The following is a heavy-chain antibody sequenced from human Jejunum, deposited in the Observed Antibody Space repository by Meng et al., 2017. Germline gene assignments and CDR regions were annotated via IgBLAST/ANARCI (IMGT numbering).Heavy chain of an antibody. CDR2: INAGNGDT. Sequence: QVQLVQSGAEVKKPGASVKVSCKASGYTFTNYAMNWVRQAPGQRPEWMGWINAGNGDTKYLQKFQGRVTITRDTSASTAYMELSSLRSEDTAVYYCARAIGVVRMEADYWGQGTLVTVSS. D-gene: IGHD2-2*01. CDR3: ARAIGVVRMEADY. CDR1: GYTFTNYA. J-gene: IGHJ4*02. V-gene: IGHV1-3*01.